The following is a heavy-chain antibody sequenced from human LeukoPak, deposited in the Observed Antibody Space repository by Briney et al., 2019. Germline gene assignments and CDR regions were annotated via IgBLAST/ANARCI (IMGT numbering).Heavy chain of an antibody. CDR3: ARGRVVRGSYYFDY. D-gene: IGHD3-10*01. CDR2: INHSGST. CDR1: GGSISSSSYY. V-gene: IGHV4-39*07. J-gene: IGHJ4*02. Sequence: SETLSLTCTVSGGSISSSSYYWGWIRQPPGKGLEWIGEINHSGSTNYNPSLKSRVTISVDTSKNQFSLKLSSVTAADTAVYYCARGRVVRGSYYFDYWGQGTLVTVSS.